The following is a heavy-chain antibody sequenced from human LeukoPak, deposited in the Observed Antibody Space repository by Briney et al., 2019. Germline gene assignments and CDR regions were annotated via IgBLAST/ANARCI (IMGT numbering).Heavy chain of an antibody. J-gene: IGHJ4*02. CDR2: IGGSGSPI. V-gene: IGHV3-23*01. D-gene: IGHD5-12*01. CDR3: ARTSGRYFEY. Sequence: GGSLRLSCAASGFXFSDYGIRWVRQAPGKGLEWVSAIGGSGSPIYYADSVKGRFTVSRDNSKNTLFLQMNSLRVEDTAVYYCARTSGRYFEYWGQGTLVTVSS. CDR1: GFXFSDYG.